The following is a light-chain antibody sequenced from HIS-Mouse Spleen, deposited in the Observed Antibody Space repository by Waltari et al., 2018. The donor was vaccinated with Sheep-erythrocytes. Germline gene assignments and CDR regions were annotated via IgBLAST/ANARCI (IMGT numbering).Light chain of an antibody. CDR3: QAWDSSTAWNVV. CDR2: QDS. Sequence: SYELTQPPSVSVSPGQTASITCSGDKLGDKYACWYQQKPGQSPVLVIYQDSKRPSGIPERLSGPNSWNTATLTISGTQAMDEADYYCQAWDSSTAWNVVFGGGTKLTVL. CDR1: KLGDKY. J-gene: IGLJ2*01. V-gene: IGLV3-1*01.